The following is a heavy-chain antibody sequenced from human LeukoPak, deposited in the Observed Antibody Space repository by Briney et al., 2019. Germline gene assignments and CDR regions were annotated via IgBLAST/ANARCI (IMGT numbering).Heavy chain of an antibody. D-gene: IGHD3-22*01. Sequence: PGGSLRLSCAASGFTFSSYGMHWVRQAPGKGLEWVAFIRYDGSNKYYADSVKGRFTISRDNAKNSLYLQMNSLRAEDTAVYYCARGTHYYDISGYDYWGQGTLVIVSS. J-gene: IGHJ4*02. V-gene: IGHV3-30*02. CDR3: ARGTHYYDISGYDY. CDR2: IRYDGSNK. CDR1: GFTFSSYG.